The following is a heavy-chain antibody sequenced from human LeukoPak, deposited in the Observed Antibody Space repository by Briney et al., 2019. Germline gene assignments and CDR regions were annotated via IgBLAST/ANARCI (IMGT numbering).Heavy chain of an antibody. J-gene: IGHJ6*03. CDR3: ARGYPNYYYYMDV. CDR1: GFTFSSYA. CDR2: INPNSGGT. Sequence: GGSLRLSCAASGFTFSSYAMHWVRQAPGQGLDWMGWINPNSGGTNNAKKFQGRVTITKETSISTAYMELSRLRSDDTAVYYCARGYPNYYYYMDVWGKGTTVTISS. D-gene: IGHD1-14*01. V-gene: IGHV1-2*02.